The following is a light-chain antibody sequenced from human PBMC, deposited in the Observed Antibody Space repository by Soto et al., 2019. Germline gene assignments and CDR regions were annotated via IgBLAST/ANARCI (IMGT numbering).Light chain of an antibody. V-gene: IGKV3-20*01. J-gene: IGKJ1*01. CDR1: QSVSSNT. CDR2: GAS. CDR3: QQYGISPSWT. Sequence: TVLTQSPGTLSLSPGERATLSCRASQSVSSNTLAWYQQKPGQAPMLLIYGASTRATGIPDRFSGSRSGTDFTLTVSRLEPDDFAVYYCQQYGISPSWTFGQGTKVEIK.